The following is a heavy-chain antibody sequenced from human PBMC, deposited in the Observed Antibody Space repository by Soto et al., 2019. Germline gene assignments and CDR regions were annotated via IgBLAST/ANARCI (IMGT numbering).Heavy chain of an antibody. CDR3: ARTPVCARSGGNCYDMGNYDY. V-gene: IGHV3-11*06. Sequence: PGGSLRLSCAASGFTFSDYYMSWIRQAPGKGLDWVAYISSSSRTTKYGDSVKGRFTISRDNAKNSLFLQMNSLRGEDTAVYYCARTPVCARSGGNCYDMGNYDYWGQGTLVTVSS. CDR1: GFTFSDYY. J-gene: IGHJ4*02. CDR2: ISSSSRTT. D-gene: IGHD2-15*01.